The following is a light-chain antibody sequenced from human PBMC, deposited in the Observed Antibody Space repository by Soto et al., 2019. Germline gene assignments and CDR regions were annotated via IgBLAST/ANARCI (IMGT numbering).Light chain of an antibody. CDR3: QQRTHWPPWT. CDR1: QSVSNY. J-gene: IGKJ1*01. V-gene: IGKV3-11*01. CDR2: DAS. Sequence: EIMLTQSPATLSLSPGDRATLSCRASQSVSNYLAWYQQKPGQAPRLLIYDASNRATGIPARFSGSGSGTDFTLTISSLEPQDFAVYYCQQRTHWPPWTFGQGTKVEIK.